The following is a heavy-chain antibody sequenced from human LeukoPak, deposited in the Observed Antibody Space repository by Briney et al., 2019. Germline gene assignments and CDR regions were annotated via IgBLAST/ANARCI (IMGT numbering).Heavy chain of an antibody. CDR1: GGSISSYY. J-gene: IGHJ4*02. CDR2: IYYSGST. D-gene: IGHD2-2*01. V-gene: IGHV4-59*01. Sequence: LTXXVSGGSISSYYWSWIRQPPGKGLEWVGYIYYSGSTNYNPSLKSRVTISVDTSKNQFSLKLSSVTAADTAVYYCAMTYCSSTSCYLGYWGQGTLVTVSS. CDR3: AMTYCSSTSCYLGY.